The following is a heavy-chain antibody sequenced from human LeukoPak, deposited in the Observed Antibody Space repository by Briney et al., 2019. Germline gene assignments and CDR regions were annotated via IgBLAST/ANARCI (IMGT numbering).Heavy chain of an antibody. CDR2: IHSGGST. Sequence: GGSQRLSCAASGFTVSSNYMSWVRQAPVKGLEWVSVIHSGGSTYYADSVKGRFTISRDNSKNTLYLQMNSLRAEDTGVYYCASRDRGYYYGMDLWGQGTTVTVSS. J-gene: IGHJ6*02. CDR3: ASRDRGYYYGMDL. V-gene: IGHV3-66*01. CDR1: GFTVSSNY. D-gene: IGHD3-10*01.